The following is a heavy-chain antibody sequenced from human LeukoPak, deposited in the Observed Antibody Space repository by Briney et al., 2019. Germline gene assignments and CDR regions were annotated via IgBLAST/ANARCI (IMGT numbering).Heavy chain of an antibody. V-gene: IGHV4-34*01. CDR3: ARRGDIVVVPAAISFDY. CDR1: GGSFSGYY. J-gene: IGHJ4*02. D-gene: IGHD2-2*01. Sequence: SETLSLTCAVYGGSFSGYYWSWIRQPPGKGLEWIGEINHSGSTNYNPSLKSRVTISVDTSKNQFSLKLSSVTAADTAVYYCARRGDIVVVPAAISFDYWGQGTLVTVSS. CDR2: INHSGST.